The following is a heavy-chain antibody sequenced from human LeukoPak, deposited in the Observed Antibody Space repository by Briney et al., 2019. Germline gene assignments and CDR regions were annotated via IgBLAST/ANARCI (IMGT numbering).Heavy chain of an antibody. CDR2: IYYSGST. J-gene: IGHJ6*02. CDR1: GGSISSGGYY. Sequence: KSSETLSPTCTVSGGSISSGGYYWSWIRQHPGKGLEWIGYIYYSGSTYYNPSLKSRVTISVDTSKNQFSLKLSSVTAADTAVYYCARVGYYDFRSGYSDGMDVWGQGTTVTVSS. D-gene: IGHD3-3*01. V-gene: IGHV4-31*03. CDR3: ARVGYYDFRSGYSDGMDV.